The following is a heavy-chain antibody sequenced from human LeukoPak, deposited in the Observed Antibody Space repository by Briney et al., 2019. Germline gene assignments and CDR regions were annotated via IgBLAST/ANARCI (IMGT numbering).Heavy chain of an antibody. CDR1: GFTFSNYW. V-gene: IGHV3-74*01. Sequence: GGSLRLSCAAYGFTFSNYWMHWVRQAPGKGLVWVSRIKSDGRTTYYADSVKGRFTISRDDAKNTLYLQMNSLRAEDTAVYYCARAGVAVAYFYYFDYWGQGSLVTVSS. D-gene: IGHD6-19*01. CDR3: ARAGVAVAYFYYFDY. CDR2: IKSDGRTT. J-gene: IGHJ4*02.